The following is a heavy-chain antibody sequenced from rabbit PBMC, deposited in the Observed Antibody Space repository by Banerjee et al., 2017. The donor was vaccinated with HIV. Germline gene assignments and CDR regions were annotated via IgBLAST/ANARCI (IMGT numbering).Heavy chain of an antibody. CDR1: GFSFSSGYY. CDR3: ARGYAGSSYYTYYFNL. J-gene: IGHJ4*01. D-gene: IGHD8-1*01. V-gene: IGHV1S40*01. CDR2: IHAGSSGST. Sequence: QSLEESGGDLVKPGASLTLTCTASGFSFSSGYYMCWVRQAPGKGLEWIACIHAGSSGSTYYASWAKGRFTISKTSSTTVTLQMTSLTAADTATYFCARGYAGSSYYTYYFNLWGQGTLVTVS.